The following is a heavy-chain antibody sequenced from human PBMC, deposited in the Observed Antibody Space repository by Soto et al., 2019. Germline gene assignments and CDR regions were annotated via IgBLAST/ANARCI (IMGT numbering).Heavy chain of an antibody. CDR2: IYCSGST. D-gene: IGHD3-3*01. CDR1: GASISSYY. J-gene: IGHJ6*03. Sequence: SETLSLTCTVSGASISSYYWSWIRQPPGKGLEWIGYIYCSGSTNYNPSLKSRVTISIDTSKNQFSLKLSSVTAADAAVYYCAKTYYDFWSEEYYYYMDVWGKGTTVTVSS. CDR3: AKTYYDFWSEEYYYYMDV. V-gene: IGHV4-59*01.